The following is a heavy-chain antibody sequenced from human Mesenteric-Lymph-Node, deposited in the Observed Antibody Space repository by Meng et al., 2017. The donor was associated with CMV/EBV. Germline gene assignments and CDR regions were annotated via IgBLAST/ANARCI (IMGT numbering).Heavy chain of an antibody. V-gene: IGHV3-53*01. J-gene: IGHJ6*02. Sequence: ETLSLTCAASGFTVSTNYMSWVRQAPGKGLEGVSVIYSGGNTYYYADSVRGRFTISRDNSKNTVYLQMNSLRAEDTAVYYCARGPQNPYYYGMDVWGQGTTVTVSS. CDR1: GFTVSTNY. CDR3: ARGPQNPYYYGMDV. CDR2: IYSGGNT.